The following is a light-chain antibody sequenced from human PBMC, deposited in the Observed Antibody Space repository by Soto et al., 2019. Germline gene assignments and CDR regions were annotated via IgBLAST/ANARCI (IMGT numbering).Light chain of an antibody. J-gene: IGKJ1*01. CDR2: AAS. CDR1: QSISSY. V-gene: IGKV1-39*01. CDR3: QQSYSTPRP. Sequence: DIQMTQSPSSLSASVGDRVTIACRASQSISSYLNWYQQKPGKAPKVLIYAASSLESGVRSRFSGSGSGTEFTLTISSLQREDFATYYCQQSYSTPRPFGQGTMVEIK.